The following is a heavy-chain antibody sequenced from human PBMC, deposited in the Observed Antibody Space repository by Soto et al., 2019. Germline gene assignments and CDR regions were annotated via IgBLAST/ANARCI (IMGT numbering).Heavy chain of an antibody. CDR3: VKDGGYDSNYYYGMDV. J-gene: IGHJ6*02. Sequence: EVQLVESGGGLVQPGGSLRLSCAVSGFTFSSYTMHWVRQAPGKGLEYVSAIRSNGDRTYYADSVKGRFTISRDNSKNTLYLQMRSLRAEDTAVYYCVKDGGYDSNYYYGMDVWGHGTTVTVSS. CDR2: IRSNGDRT. V-gene: IGHV3-64D*06. D-gene: IGHD5-12*01. CDR1: GFTFSSYT.